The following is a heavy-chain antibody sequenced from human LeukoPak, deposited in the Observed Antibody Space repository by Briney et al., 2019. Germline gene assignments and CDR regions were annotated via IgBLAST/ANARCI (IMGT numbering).Heavy chain of an antibody. Sequence: PETSSLTCTVSGGSISSYYWSWIRQPPGKGLEWIGYIYYSGSTNYNPSLKSRVTISLDTSKNQFSLKLSSVTAADTAVYYCARVDAGDYFDYWGQGTLVTVSS. CDR3: ARVDAGDYFDY. V-gene: IGHV4-59*01. CDR2: IYYSGST. J-gene: IGHJ4*02. CDR1: GGSISSYY. D-gene: IGHD7-27*01.